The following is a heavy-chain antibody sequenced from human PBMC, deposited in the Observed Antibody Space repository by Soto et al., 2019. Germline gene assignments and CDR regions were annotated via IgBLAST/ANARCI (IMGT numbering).Heavy chain of an antibody. CDR1: GFTFTSSA. V-gene: IGHV1-58*01. CDR2: IVVGSGNT. Sequence: SVKVSCKASGFTFTSSAVQWVRQARGQRLEWIGWIVVGSGNTNYAQKFQERVTITRDMSTSTAYMELSSLRSEDTAVYYCAAPLVGATTTKTFDYWGQGTLVTVSS. J-gene: IGHJ4*02. CDR3: AAPLVGATTTKTFDY. D-gene: IGHD1-26*01.